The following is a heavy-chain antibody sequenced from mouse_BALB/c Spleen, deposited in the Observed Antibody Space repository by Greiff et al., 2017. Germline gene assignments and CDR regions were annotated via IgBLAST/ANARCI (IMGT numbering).Heavy chain of an antibody. CDR3: NARDDYTWFAY. V-gene: IGHV14-4*02. J-gene: IGHJ3*01. D-gene: IGHD2-4*01. CDR1: GFNIKDYY. Sequence: DVKLQESGAELVRSGASVKLSCTASGFNIKDYYMHWVKQRPEQGLEWIGWIDPENGDTEYAPKFQGKATMTADTSSNTAYLQLSSLTSEDTAVYYCNARDDYTWFAYWGQGTLVTVSA. CDR2: IDPENGDT.